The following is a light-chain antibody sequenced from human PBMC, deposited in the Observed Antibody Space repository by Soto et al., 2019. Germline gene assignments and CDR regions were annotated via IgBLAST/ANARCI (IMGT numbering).Light chain of an antibody. CDR1: QSVAGNS. Sequence: EIVLTQSPGTLSLSPGEGATLSCRASQSVAGNSLAWYQQKPGRTPRLLIYAASSRDAGIPDRFSGSGSGIDFTLTISRLEPEDFAVYYCQLYGSLPRTFGQGTNVEVK. V-gene: IGKV3-20*01. CDR2: AAS. J-gene: IGKJ1*01. CDR3: QLYGSLPRT.